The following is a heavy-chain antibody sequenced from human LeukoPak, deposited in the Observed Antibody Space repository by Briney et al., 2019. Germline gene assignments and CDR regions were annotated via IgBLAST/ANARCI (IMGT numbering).Heavy chain of an antibody. CDR1: GFTFSSTD. CDR2: MGTSGDT. D-gene: IGHD6-19*01. V-gene: IGHV3-13*04. CDR3: SRVGSGGWPNYFDS. J-gene: IGHJ4*02. Sequence: PGRCLRPSCAASGFTFSSTDMDWVRQATGKGREWGSVMGTSGDTYYAGSVKGRFTISREHAKNSLYLQMNSLPAGDTAVYFCSRVGSGGWPNYFDSWGEGTLVTVSS.